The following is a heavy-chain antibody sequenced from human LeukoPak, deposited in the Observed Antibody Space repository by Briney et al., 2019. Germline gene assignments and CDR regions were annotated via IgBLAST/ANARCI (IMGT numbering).Heavy chain of an antibody. Sequence: SQTLSLTCTVSGGSISSGGYYWSWIRQHPGKGLEWIGYIYYSGSTYYNPFLKSRVTISVDTSKNQFSLKLSSVTAADTAVYYCARDRGEGWLQSFDYWGQGTLVTVSS. CDR2: IYYSGST. J-gene: IGHJ4*02. D-gene: IGHD5-24*01. CDR3: ARDRGEGWLQSFDY. V-gene: IGHV4-31*03. CDR1: GGSISSGGYY.